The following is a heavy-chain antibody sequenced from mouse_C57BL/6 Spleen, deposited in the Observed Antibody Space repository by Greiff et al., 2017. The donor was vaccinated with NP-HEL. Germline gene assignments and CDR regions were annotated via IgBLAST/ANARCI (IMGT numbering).Heavy chain of an antibody. CDR2: IYPGDGDT. CDR3: ARERTGTDY. J-gene: IGHJ2*01. D-gene: IGHD4-1*01. V-gene: IGHV1-82*01. Sequence: LQESGPELVKPGASVKISCKASGYAFSSSWMNWVKQRPGKGLEWIGRIYPGDGDTNYNGKFKGKATLTADKSSSTAYMQLSSLTSEDSAVYFCARERTGTDYWGQGTTLTVSS. CDR1: GYAFSSSW.